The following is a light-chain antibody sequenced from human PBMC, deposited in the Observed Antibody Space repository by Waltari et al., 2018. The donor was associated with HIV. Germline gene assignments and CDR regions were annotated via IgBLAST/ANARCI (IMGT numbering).Light chain of an antibody. CDR2: RYN. CDR3: AAWDDSLSGWV. J-gene: IGLJ3*02. Sequence: SVLTQPRSVSGNPEQGATISCSGRSSNIGSNSLSSYHQLPGAAPKILIFRYNHWPPWVPVRFSGHKSGPSASLAISGLRSEDEADYYCAAWDDSLSGWVFGGGTKLTVL. V-gene: IGLV1-47*01. CDR1: SSNIGSNS.